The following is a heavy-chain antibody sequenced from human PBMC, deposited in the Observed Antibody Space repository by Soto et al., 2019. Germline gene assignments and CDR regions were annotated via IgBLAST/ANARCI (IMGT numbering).Heavy chain of an antibody. CDR2: INAGNGNT. CDR3: ARDFGLHLGELSFEFDY. Sequence: ASVKVSCKASGYTSTSYAMHWVRQAPGQRLEWMGWINAGNGNTKYSQKFQGRVTITRDTSASTAYMELSSLRSEDTAVYYCARDFGLHLGELSFEFDYWGQGTLVTVSS. V-gene: IGHV1-3*01. D-gene: IGHD3-16*02. J-gene: IGHJ4*02. CDR1: GYTSTSYA.